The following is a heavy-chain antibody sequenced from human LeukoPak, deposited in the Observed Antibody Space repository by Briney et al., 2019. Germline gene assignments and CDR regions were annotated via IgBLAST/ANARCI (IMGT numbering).Heavy chain of an antibody. Sequence: ASVKVSCKVSGYTFTNYYMHWVQQAPGKGLEWMGLVEPDDGETIYAEKVQGRVTITADTSTDTAYMELSSLRSEDTAVYYCATDSRFGELFYYWGQGTLVTVSS. D-gene: IGHD3-10*01. V-gene: IGHV1-69-2*01. CDR1: GYTFTNYY. CDR3: ATDSRFGELFYY. CDR2: VEPDDGET. J-gene: IGHJ4*02.